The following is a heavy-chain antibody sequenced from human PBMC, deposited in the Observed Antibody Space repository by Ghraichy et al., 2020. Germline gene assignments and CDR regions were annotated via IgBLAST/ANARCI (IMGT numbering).Heavy chain of an antibody. D-gene: IGHD4-17*01. CDR2: FGGNGGGT. CDR3: AKTRDIGDSQGAVDY. CDR1: GFTFSNYA. J-gene: IGHJ4*02. Sequence: GGSLRLSCAASGFTFSNYAMSWVRQAPGKGLEWVSSFGGNGGGTYFADSMKGRFTIARDNSRSTLYLHINSLRAEDTAVYYCAKTRDIGDSQGAVDYWGQGTLVTVSS. V-gene: IGHV3-23*01.